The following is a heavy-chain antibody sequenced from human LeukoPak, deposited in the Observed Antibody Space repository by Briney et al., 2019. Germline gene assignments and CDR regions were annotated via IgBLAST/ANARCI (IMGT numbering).Heavy chain of an antibody. J-gene: IGHJ4*02. CDR1: GFTFSSYA. V-gene: IGHV3-64*04. Sequence: QAGGSLRLSCAASGFTFSSYAMHWVRQAPGKRLEYVSAISSSGSSTYYADSVKGRFTISRDNSKNTLYLQMNSLRAEDTAVYYCAKGGQGSYSYYFDYWGQGTLVTVSS. D-gene: IGHD3-10*01. CDR2: ISSSGSST. CDR3: AKGGQGSYSYYFDY.